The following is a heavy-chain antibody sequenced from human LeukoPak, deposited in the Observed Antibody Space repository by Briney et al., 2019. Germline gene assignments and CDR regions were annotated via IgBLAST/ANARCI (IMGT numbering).Heavy chain of an antibody. D-gene: IGHD1-1*01. Sequence: PGGSLRLSCAASGFTFSNAWMSWVRQAPGKGLEWVSSISSSSSYIYYADSVKGRFTISRDNAKNSLYLQMNSLRAEDTAVYYCARDERGAFDYWGQGTLVTVSS. CDR3: ARDERGAFDY. V-gene: IGHV3-21*01. J-gene: IGHJ4*02. CDR2: ISSSSSYI. CDR1: GFTFSNAW.